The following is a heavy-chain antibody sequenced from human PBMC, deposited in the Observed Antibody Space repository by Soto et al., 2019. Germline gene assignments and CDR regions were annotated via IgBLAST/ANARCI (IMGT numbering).Heavy chain of an antibody. V-gene: IGHV3-23*01. Sequence: EVQLLESGGALVQPGGSLRLSCAASGFTFSNSAMSWVRQAPGKGLQWVSAISGSGGSTYYADSLKGRFTISRDNSKNTLYLQVNSLRAEDTAVYYCAKDNHFFTGYTSNCFDTWGQGTLVTVSS. CDR2: ISGSGGST. D-gene: IGHD3-9*01. CDR3: AKDNHFFTGYTSNCFDT. CDR1: GFTFSNSA. J-gene: IGHJ5*02.